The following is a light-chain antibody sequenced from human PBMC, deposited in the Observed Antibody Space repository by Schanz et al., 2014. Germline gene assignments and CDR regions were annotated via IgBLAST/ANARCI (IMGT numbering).Light chain of an antibody. Sequence: QSVLTQPPSVSGAPGQRVTISCTGSSSNIGAGYDVHWYQHLPETAPKLLIYGNSNRPSGVPDRFSGSKSGTSASLVITRLQAEDEADYYCQSYDSSLSGYVFGTGTKLTVL. V-gene: IGLV1-40*01. CDR1: SSNIGAGYD. J-gene: IGLJ1*01. CDR2: GNS. CDR3: QSYDSSLSGYV.